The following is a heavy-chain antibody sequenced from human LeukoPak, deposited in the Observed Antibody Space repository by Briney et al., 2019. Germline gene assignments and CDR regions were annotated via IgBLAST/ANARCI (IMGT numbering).Heavy chain of an antibody. D-gene: IGHD5-24*01. CDR1: GFTFSSYA. CDR3: ARPHRDGYPRYYFDY. CDR2: ISGSGDRT. V-gene: IGHV3-23*01. Sequence: GGSLRLSCAASGFTFSSYAMSWVRQAPGKGLEWVSAISGSGDRTYYTDSVKGRFTISRDNSKNTLYLQMNSLRAEDTAVYYCARPHRDGYPRYYFDYWGQGTLVTVSS. J-gene: IGHJ4*02.